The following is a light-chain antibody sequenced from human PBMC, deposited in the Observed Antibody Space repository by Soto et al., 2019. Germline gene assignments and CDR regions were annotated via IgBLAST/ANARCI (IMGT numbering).Light chain of an antibody. J-gene: IGLJ2*01. CDR1: SSDVGAYNY. CDR2: DVI. V-gene: IGLV2-14*01. Sequence: QSALTQPASVSGSPGQSITISCTGTSSDVGAYNYVSWYQQNPGKAPKLMIYDVINRPSGVSNRFSGSKSGNTASLTISGLQAEDEADYYCSSYTSSSTVVFGGGTKLTVL. CDR3: SSYTSSSTVV.